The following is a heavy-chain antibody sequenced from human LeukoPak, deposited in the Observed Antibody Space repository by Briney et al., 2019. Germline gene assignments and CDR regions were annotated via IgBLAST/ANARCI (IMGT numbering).Heavy chain of an antibody. CDR1: GGSVSDYY. CDR3: ASSYYYDSSGYFPDAFDI. Sequence: SETLSLTCTISGGSVSDYYWSWIRQSPGKGLEWIGYIYHTGSTSYSPSLKSRVTISADTSQNQFSLKLSSVTAADTAVYYCASSYYYDSSGYFPDAFDIWGQGTMVTVSS. V-gene: IGHV4-59*02. D-gene: IGHD3-22*01. J-gene: IGHJ3*02. CDR2: IYHTGST.